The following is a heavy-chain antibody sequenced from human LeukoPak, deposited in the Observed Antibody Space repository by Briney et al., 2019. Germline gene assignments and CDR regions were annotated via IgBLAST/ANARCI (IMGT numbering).Heavy chain of an antibody. D-gene: IGHD4-17*01. CDR2: KYYSGAT. Sequence: SDTLSLTCTVSGGSLTNYYWSWLRQPPGKGLEWIGFKYYSGATNYNPSLKSRVTISLDASKNQFSLKLSSVPAADTAVYYCAREAVPNYMDVWGTGTTVTVSS. CDR3: AREAVPNYMDV. J-gene: IGHJ6*03. V-gene: IGHV4-59*07. CDR1: GGSLTNYY.